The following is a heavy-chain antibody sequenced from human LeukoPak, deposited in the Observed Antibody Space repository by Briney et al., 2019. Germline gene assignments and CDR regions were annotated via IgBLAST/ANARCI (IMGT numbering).Heavy chain of an antibody. CDR3: ARSYAIDAFDI. CDR2: INSDGSST. V-gene: IGHV3-74*01. CDR1: GFTFSSYW. Sequence: GGSLRLSCAASGFTFSSYWMHWVRQAPGKGLVWVSRINSDGSSTSYADSVKGRFTISRDNAKNTLYLQMNSLRAEDTAVYYRARSYAIDAFDIWGQGTMVTVSS. D-gene: IGHD2-2*01. J-gene: IGHJ3*02.